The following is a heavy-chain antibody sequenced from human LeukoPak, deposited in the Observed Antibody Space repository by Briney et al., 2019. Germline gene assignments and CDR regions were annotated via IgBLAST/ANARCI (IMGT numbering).Heavy chain of an antibody. D-gene: IGHD5-18*01. Sequence: PSETLSLTCTVSGASISSSSFYWGWIRQPPGKGLEWIGYIYYSGSTNYNPSLKSRVTISVDTSKNQFSLKLSSVTAADTAVYYCATVIQPNYYYYMDVWGKGTTVTISS. CDR2: IYYSGST. CDR1: GASISSSSFY. J-gene: IGHJ6*03. V-gene: IGHV4-61*05. CDR3: ATVIQPNYYYYMDV.